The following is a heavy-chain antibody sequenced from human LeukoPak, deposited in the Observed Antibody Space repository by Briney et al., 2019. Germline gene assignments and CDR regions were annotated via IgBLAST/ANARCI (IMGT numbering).Heavy chain of an antibody. V-gene: IGHV4-59*12. CDR2: IYNSGST. D-gene: IGHD4-17*01. J-gene: IGHJ5*02. Sequence: SETLSLTCSVSDDSISSNYWSWIRQPPGKGLEWIGYIYNSGSTKYNPSLKSRVTISVDTSKNLFSLRLTSVTAADTAVYYCARCRDEFGDYGFTSWGQGALVTVSS. CDR3: ARCRDEFGDYGFTS. CDR1: DDSISSNY.